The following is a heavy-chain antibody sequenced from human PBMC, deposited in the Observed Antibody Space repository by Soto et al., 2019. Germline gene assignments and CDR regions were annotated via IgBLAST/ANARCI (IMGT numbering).Heavy chain of an antibody. J-gene: IGHJ1*01. Sequence: QVQLVQSGAEVKRPGASVKVSCETSGYTFIGYYVHWVRQVPGQGLEWMGWINPNNGGTKYAQRFQGRLTMTRDTSINTAYMELSRLTTDDTAVYYCARRRGNYPITEFLQYWGQGTLIPVSS. CDR3: ARRRGNYPITEFLQY. CDR1: GYTFIGYY. V-gene: IGHV1-2*02. D-gene: IGHD3-10*01. CDR2: INPNNGGT.